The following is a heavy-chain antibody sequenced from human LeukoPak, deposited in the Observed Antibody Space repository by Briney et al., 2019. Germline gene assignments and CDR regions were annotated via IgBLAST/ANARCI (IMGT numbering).Heavy chain of an antibody. V-gene: IGHV4-59*01. Sequence: SGTLSLTCTVSGCSISTYYWSWIRQPPGKGLEWIAYIYYSGSTNYNPSLKSRVTISIDTSKNQFSLRVNSVTAADTAVYYCARTTIAAPGAWFDPWGQGTLVTVSS. CDR1: GCSISTYY. J-gene: IGHJ5*02. CDR3: ARTTIAAPGAWFDP. CDR2: IYYSGST. D-gene: IGHD6-13*01.